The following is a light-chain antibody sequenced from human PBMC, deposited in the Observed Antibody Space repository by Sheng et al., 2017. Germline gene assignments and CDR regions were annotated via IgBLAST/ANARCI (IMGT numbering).Light chain of an antibody. V-gene: IGKV3-11*01. CDR2: DAS. J-gene: IGKJ4*01. CDR3: QQANSFPLT. CDR1: QSLNSY. Sequence: EIVLTQSPATLSLSPGERATLSCRASQSLNSYLAWYQQKPGQAPKLLIYDASNRATGIPARFSGSGSGTDFTLTISSLEPEDFATYYCQQANSFPLTFGGGTKVDI.